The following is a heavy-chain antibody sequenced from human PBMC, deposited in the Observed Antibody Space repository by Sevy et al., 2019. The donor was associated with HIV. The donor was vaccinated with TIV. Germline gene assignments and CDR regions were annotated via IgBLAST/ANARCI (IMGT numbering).Heavy chain of an antibody. V-gene: IGHV1-24*01. Sequence: ASVKVSCKVSGYTLSQLSMHWVRQAPGKGLEWVGTFDPEDGRTIYAQKFQGRVTMTEDTSTVTAYMELNSLNSEDTAVYYCATTKDYYDSRGYPFDYWGQGTQVTVSS. J-gene: IGHJ4*02. D-gene: IGHD3-22*01. CDR1: GYTLSQLS. CDR2: FDPEDGRT. CDR3: ATTKDYYDSRGYPFDY.